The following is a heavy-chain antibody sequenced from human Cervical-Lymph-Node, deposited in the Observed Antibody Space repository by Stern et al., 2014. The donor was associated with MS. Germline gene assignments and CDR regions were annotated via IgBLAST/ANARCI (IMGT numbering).Heavy chain of an antibody. V-gene: IGHV3-30*03. CDR1: GFTFSSYG. D-gene: IGHD2-8*01. Sequence: VQLAESGGAVVQPGRPLRLSCAASGFTFSSYGMHWVRQAPGKGLERVTVISYDGNHKYYAASVKGRFTISRDNSKNTLHLQMNSVTPDDTAIYYCARDYEDTSMLFDHWGQGTLVTVSS. CDR2: ISYDGNHK. J-gene: IGHJ4*02. CDR3: ARDYEDTSMLFDH.